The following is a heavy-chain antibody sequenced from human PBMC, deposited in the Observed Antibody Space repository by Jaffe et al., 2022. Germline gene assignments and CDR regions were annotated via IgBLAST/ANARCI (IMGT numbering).Heavy chain of an antibody. CDR2: IYHSGST. CDR3: AGQIAVAGSDY. J-gene: IGHJ4*02. Sequence: QVQLQESGPGLVKPSETLSLTCAVSGYSISSGYYWGWIRQPPGKGLEWIGSIYHSGSTYYNPSLKSRVTISVDTSKNQFSLKLSSVTAADTAVYYCAGQIAVAGSDYWGQGTLVTVSS. V-gene: IGHV4-38-2*01. D-gene: IGHD6-19*01. CDR1: GYSISSGYY.